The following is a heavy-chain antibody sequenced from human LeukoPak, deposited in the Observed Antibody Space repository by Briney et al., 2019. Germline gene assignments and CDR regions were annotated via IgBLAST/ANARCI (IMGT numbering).Heavy chain of an antibody. CDR3: AKDSWGGYGGSYFFDY. CDR1: GFTFRSYC. D-gene: IGHD1-26*01. J-gene: IGHJ4*02. V-gene: IGHV3-30*18. Sequence: GSLRLPCAASGFTFRSYCMHRVRQAPGKGLEWVAVISYDGSNKYYADSVKGRFTISRDNSKNTLYLQMNSLRAEDTAVYYCAKDSWGGYGGSYFFDYWGQGTLVTVSS. CDR2: ISYDGSNK.